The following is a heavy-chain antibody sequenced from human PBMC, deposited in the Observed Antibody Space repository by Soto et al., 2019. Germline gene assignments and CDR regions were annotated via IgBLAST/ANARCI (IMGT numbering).Heavy chain of an antibody. D-gene: IGHD3-22*01. CDR3: AKDHQYYYDSSGYYWDAFDI. J-gene: IGHJ3*02. CDR2: ISYDGSNK. Sequence: GGSLRLSCAASGFTFSSYGMHWVRQAPGKGLEWVAVISYDGSNKYYADSVKGRFTISRDNSKNTLYLQMNSLRAEDTAVYYCAKDHQYYYDSSGYYWDAFDIWGQGTMVTVSS. V-gene: IGHV3-30*18. CDR1: GFTFSSYG.